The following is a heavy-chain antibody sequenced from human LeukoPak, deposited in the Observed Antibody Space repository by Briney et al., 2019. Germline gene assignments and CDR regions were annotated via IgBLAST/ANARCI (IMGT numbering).Heavy chain of an antibody. CDR1: GFTVSSNY. D-gene: IGHD5-18*01. J-gene: IGHJ4*02. CDR2: IYSGGST. CDR3: ARSGYTYGFDY. V-gene: IGHV3-66*01. Sequence: GGSLRLSCAASGFTVSSNYMSWVRQAPGKGLEWVSVIYSGGSTYYADSVKGRFNISRDISKNTVYLQMNSLRAEDTAVYYCARSGYTYGFDYWGQGALVTVSS.